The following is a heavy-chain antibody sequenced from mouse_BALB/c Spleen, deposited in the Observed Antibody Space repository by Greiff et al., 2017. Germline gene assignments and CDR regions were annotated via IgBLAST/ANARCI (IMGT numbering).Heavy chain of an antibody. CDR1: GFTFSSFG. V-gene: IGHV5-17*02. CDR2: ISSGSSTI. CDR3: ARSQTGNYFDY. Sequence: EVQGVESGGGLVQPGGSRKLSCAASGFTFSSFGMHWVRQAPEKGLEWVAYISSGSSTIYYADTVKGRFTISRDNPKNTLFLQMTSLRSEDTAMYYCARSQTGNYFDYWGQGTTLTVSS. D-gene: IGHD4-1*01. J-gene: IGHJ2*01.